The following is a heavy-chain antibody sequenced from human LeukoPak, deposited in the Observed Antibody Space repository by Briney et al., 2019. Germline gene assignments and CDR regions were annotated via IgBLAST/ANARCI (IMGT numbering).Heavy chain of an antibody. CDR3: ARDAVSRYSSGWYNLGY. J-gene: IGHJ4*02. Sequence: GASVKVSCKASGGTFSSYAISWVRQAPGQGLGWMGRIIPILGIANYAQKFQGRVTITADKSTSTAYMELSSLRSEDTAVYYCARDAVSRYSSGWYNLGYWGQGTLVTVSS. D-gene: IGHD6-19*01. V-gene: IGHV1-69*04. CDR2: IIPILGIA. CDR1: GGTFSSYA.